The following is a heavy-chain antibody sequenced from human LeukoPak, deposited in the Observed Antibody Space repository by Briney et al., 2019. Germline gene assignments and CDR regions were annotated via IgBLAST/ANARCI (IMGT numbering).Heavy chain of an antibody. CDR2: INSDGSRT. J-gene: IGHJ5*02. Sequence: GGSLRLSCAASKFSFSSYWMHWVRQAPGKGLVWVSRINSDGSRTNFADSVKGRFTISRDNAKNTLYLQMSSLRAEDTAVYYCARVLTGSWDWFDPWGQGTLVTVSS. V-gene: IGHV3-74*01. CDR1: KFSFSSYW. CDR3: ARVLTGSWDWFDP. D-gene: IGHD2-8*02.